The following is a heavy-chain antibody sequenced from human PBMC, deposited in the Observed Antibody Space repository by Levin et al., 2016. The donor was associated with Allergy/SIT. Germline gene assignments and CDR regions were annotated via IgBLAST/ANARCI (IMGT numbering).Heavy chain of an antibody. CDR3: AKDWMTDYYDSSGPNFGIGYYFDY. Sequence: GESLKISCAASGFTFSSYAMSWVRQAPGKGLEWVSAISGSGGSTYYADSVKGRFTISRDNSKNTLYLQMNSLRAEDTAVYYCAKDWMTDYYDSSGPNFGIGYYFDYWGQGTLVTVSS. CDR1: GFTFSSYA. CDR2: ISGSGGST. V-gene: IGHV3-23*01. J-gene: IGHJ4*02. D-gene: IGHD3-22*01.